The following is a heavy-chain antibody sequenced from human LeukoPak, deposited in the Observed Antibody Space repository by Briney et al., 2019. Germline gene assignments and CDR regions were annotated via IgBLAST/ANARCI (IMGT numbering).Heavy chain of an antibody. D-gene: IGHD3-10*02. Sequence: ASVKVSFKPSGYTFTSYDINWVRQAPGQGLEWVEWMKPKSGNTGSAQKVQGRITITMNTSISTAYMELSSLRSEDTAVYYCARIYFRRSDYHYYYMDVWGEGTTVTVSS. V-gene: IGHV1-8*01. CDR2: MKPKSGNT. J-gene: IGHJ6*03. CDR1: GYTFTSYD. CDR3: ARIYFRRSDYHYYYMDV.